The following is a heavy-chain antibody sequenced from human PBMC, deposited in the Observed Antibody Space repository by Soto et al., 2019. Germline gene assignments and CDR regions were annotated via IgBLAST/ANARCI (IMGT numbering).Heavy chain of an antibody. D-gene: IGHD6-13*01. CDR2: ISSSSSYI. CDR1: GFTFSSYS. Sequence: GGSLRLSCAASGFTFSSYSMNWVRQAPGKGLEWVSSISSSSSYIYYADSVKGRFTISRDNAKNSLYLQMNSLRAEDTAVYYCARAGRGIAAEDYWGQGTLVTVSS. J-gene: IGHJ4*02. V-gene: IGHV3-21*01. CDR3: ARAGRGIAAEDY.